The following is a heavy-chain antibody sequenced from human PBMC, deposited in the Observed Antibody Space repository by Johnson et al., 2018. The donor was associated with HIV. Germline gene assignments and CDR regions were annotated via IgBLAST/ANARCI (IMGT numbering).Heavy chain of an antibody. J-gene: IGHJ3*02. D-gene: IGHD6-13*01. CDR1: GFTFSSYG. CDR2: IYSGGST. Sequence: QVQLVESGGGVVQPGRSLRLSCVASGFTFSSYGMHWVRQAPGKGLEWVAVIYSGGSTYYADSVKGRFTISRDNSKNTLYLQMSGLRIEDTAVYYCARTQVYSSSRDDAFDIWGQGTMLIVSS. V-gene: IGHV3-NL1*01. CDR3: ARTQVYSSSRDDAFDI.